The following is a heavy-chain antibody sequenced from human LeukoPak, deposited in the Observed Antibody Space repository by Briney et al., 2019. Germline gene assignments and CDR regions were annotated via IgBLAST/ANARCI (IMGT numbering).Heavy chain of an antibody. CDR3: AKMGYSGYDWAY. D-gene: IGHD5-12*01. CDR2: ISGSGGST. CDR1: GFTFSDYY. V-gene: IGHV3-23*01. Sequence: PGGSLRLSCAASGFTFSDYYMSWIRQAPGKGLEWVSAISGSGGSTYYADSVKGRFTISRDNSKNTLYLQMNSLRAEDTAVYYCAKMGYSGYDWAYWGQGTLVTVSS. J-gene: IGHJ4*02.